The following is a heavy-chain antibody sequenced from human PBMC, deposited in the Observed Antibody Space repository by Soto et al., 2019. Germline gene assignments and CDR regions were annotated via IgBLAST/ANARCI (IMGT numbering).Heavy chain of an antibody. CDR1: GGSISSYD. Sequence: SETLSLTCTFSGGSISSYDWSWIRQPPGKRLEWIGYIYYSVSTNYNPSLKSRVTISVDTSKNQFSLKLSSVTAADTAVYYCARAKTTAYGAGSYYPTLERYYFDGMDVWGQGTTVT. CDR2: IYYSVST. CDR3: ARAKTTAYGAGSYYPTLERYYFDGMDV. J-gene: IGHJ6*02. D-gene: IGHD3-10*01. V-gene: IGHV4-59*01.